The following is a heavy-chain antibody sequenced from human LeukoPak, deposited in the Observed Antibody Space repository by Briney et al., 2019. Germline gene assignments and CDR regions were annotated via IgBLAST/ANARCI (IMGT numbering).Heavy chain of an antibody. CDR1: GFTFSSYW. Sequence: GGSLRLSCTVSGFTFSSYWMSWVRQAPGKGLEWVANINQGGSDNSYVDSVKGRFTVSRDNAKNSLYLQMNSLRAEDTAVYYCTSHTGTGDAFRPFHIWGQGTMVTVSS. CDR2: INQGGSDN. J-gene: IGHJ3*02. V-gene: IGHV3-7*01. D-gene: IGHD2-21*02. CDR3: TSHTGTGDAFRPFHI.